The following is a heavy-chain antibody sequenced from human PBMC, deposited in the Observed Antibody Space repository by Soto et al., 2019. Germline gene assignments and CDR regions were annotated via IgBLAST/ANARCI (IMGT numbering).Heavy chain of an antibody. Sequence: ASVKVSCKASGYTFTSYYMHWVRQAPGQGLEWMGIINPSGGSTSYAQKFQGRVTLTRDTSTSTAYMELGSLRSDDTAVYYCARDNDVFTGYYFDYWGQGTLVTVSS. CDR3: ARDNDVFTGYYFDY. CDR2: INPSGGST. D-gene: IGHD3-9*01. V-gene: IGHV1-46*01. CDR1: GYTFTSYY. J-gene: IGHJ4*02.